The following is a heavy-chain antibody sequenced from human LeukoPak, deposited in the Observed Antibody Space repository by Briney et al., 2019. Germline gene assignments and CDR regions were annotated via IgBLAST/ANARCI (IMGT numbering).Heavy chain of an antibody. J-gene: IGHJ6*03. Sequence: ASVKVSCKASGYIFTDYGVTWVRQAPGQGLEWVGWISTYNGHTKYAQNLQGRVTMTTDTSTSTAYMELRSLRYDDTAVYYCARDKGAWFYYYYMDVWGKGTTVTVSS. CDR2: ISTYNGHT. CDR3: ARDKGAWFYYYYMDV. CDR1: GYIFTDYG. V-gene: IGHV1-18*01. D-gene: IGHD6-19*01.